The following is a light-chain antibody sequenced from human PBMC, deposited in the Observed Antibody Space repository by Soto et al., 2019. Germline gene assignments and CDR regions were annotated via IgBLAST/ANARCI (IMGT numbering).Light chain of an antibody. CDR1: QGISTY. CDR2: AAS. CDR3: QQSYSTTWT. J-gene: IGKJ1*01. Sequence: DIQMTQSPSSLSASVGDRVTITGRASQGISTYLNWYQQKPGKAPKLLIYAASSLQSGVPSRFSGSGSETEFTLTISSLQPEDFATYSCQQSYSTTWTVGQVTKVDIK. V-gene: IGKV1-39*01.